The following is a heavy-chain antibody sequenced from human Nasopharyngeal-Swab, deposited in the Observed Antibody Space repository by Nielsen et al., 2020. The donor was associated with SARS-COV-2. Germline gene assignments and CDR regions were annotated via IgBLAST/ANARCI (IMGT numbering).Heavy chain of an antibody. CDR2: INAGNGNT. J-gene: IGHJ3*02. CDR1: GYTFTSYA. Sequence: ASVKVSCKASGYTFTSYAMHWVRQAPGQRLEWMGWINAGNGNTKYPQKFQGRVTITRDTSASTAYMELSSLRSEDTAVYYCARGSYSSGWHTTDDAFDIWGQGTMVTVSS. V-gene: IGHV1-3*01. D-gene: IGHD6-19*01. CDR3: ARGSYSSGWHTTDDAFDI.